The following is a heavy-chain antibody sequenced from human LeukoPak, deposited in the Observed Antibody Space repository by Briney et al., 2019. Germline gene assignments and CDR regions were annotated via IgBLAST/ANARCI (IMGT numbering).Heavy chain of an antibody. CDR1: GYTFTSYG. D-gene: IGHD2-2*02. V-gene: IGHV1-18*01. CDR2: ISAYNGNT. Sequence: ASVKVSRKASGYTFTSYGISWVRQAPGQGLEWMGWISAYNGNTNYAQKLQGRVTMTTDTSTSTAYMELRSLRSDDTAVYYCARVHIVVVPAAIGDYYYYMDVWGRGTTVTVSS. J-gene: IGHJ6*03. CDR3: ARVHIVVVPAAIGDYYYYMDV.